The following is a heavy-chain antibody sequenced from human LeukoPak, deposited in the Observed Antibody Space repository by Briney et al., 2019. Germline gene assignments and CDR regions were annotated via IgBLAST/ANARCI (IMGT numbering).Heavy chain of an antibody. D-gene: IGHD3-10*01. V-gene: IGHV1-58*02. CDR3: AAEKKPNGRITMVRGVLPPYGMDV. Sequence: SVKVSCKASRFTFTSSAMQWVRQARGQRLEWIGWTVVGSGNTNYAQKFQERVTITRDMSTSTAYMELSSLRSEDTAVYYCAAEKKPNGRITMVRGVLPPYGMDVWGQGTTVTVSS. J-gene: IGHJ6*02. CDR1: RFTFTSSA. CDR2: TVVGSGNT.